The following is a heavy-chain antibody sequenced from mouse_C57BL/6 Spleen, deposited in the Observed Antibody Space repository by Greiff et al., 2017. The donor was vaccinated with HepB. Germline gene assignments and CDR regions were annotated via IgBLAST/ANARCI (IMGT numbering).Heavy chain of an antibody. D-gene: IGHD1-1*01. CDR2: FYPGSGSI. Sequence: VQLQQSGAELVKPGASVKLSCKASGYTFTEYTIHWVKQRSGQGLEWIGWFYPGSGSIKYNEKFKDKATLTADKSSSTVYMELSRLTSEDSAVYFCARHEEGYYYGSSFQYFDYWGQGTTLTVSS. CDR1: GYTFTEYT. CDR3: ARHEEGYYYGSSFQYFDY. J-gene: IGHJ2*01. V-gene: IGHV1-62-2*01.